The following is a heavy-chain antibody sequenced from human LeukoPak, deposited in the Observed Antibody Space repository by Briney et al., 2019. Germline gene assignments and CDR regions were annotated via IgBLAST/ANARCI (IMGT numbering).Heavy chain of an antibody. D-gene: IGHD2-2*01. J-gene: IGHJ3*02. CDR3: ARDEGVVVPAASLAFDI. Sequence: PGGSLRLSCAASGFTFRSYSMNWVRQAPGKGLGWVSSISSSSSYIYYADSVKGRFTISRDNAKNSLYLQMNSLRAEDTAVYYCARDEGVVVPAASLAFDIWGQGTMVTVSS. CDR1: GFTFRSYS. CDR2: ISSSSSYI. V-gene: IGHV3-21*01.